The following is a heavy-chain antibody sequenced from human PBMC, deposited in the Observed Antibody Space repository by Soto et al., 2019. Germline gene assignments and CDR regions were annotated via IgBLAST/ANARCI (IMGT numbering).Heavy chain of an antibody. Sequence: CAVSGCSISSSNWWSWVRQPPGKGLEWIGEIYHSGSTNYNPSLKSRVTISVDKSKNQFSLKLSSVTAADTAVYYCARESEDLTSNFDYWGQGTLVTVSS. CDR3: ARESEDLTSNFDY. V-gene: IGHV4-4*02. CDR1: GCSISSSNW. J-gene: IGHJ4*02. CDR2: IYHSGST.